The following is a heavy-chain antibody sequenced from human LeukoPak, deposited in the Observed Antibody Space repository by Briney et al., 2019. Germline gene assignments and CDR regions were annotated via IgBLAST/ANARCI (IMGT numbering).Heavy chain of an antibody. CDR1: GYTFTGYY. D-gene: IGHD2-2*02. CDR2: INPNSDGT. V-gene: IGHV1-2*02. CDR3: AVPPHCSSTSCYNGFDY. J-gene: IGHJ4*02. Sequence: ASVKVSCKASGYTFTGYYMHWVRQAPGQGLEWMGWINPNSDGTNYAQKFQGRVTMTRDTSISTAYMELSRLGSDDTAVYYCAVPPHCSSTSCYNGFDYWGQGTLVTVSS.